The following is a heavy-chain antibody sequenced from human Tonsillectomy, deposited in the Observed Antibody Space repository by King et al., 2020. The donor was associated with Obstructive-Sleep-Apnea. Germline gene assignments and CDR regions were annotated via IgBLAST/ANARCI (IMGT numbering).Heavy chain of an antibody. V-gene: IGHV5-51*01. CDR2: IYPRDSTT. J-gene: IGHJ4*02. Sequence: VQLVQSGAELKKPGESVKISCEASGYTFTNHWIAWVRQMPDKGLEWMGIIYPRDSTTRHNPSFRGQVTMSAAKSITTAYLHLSSLKASDTAIYYCARVSSGTYYLFDNWGQGTLVTVSS. CDR1: GYTFTNHW. CDR3: ARVSSGTYYLFDN. D-gene: IGHD3-10*01.